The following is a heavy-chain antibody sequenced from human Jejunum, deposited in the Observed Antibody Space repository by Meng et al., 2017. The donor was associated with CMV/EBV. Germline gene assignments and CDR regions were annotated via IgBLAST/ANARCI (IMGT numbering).Heavy chain of an antibody. D-gene: IGHD3-22*01. Sequence: PTCEIHGGSFSGYYGSWIRQTPNKELEWIGEINHRGDPTYNPSLHGRVTISVDRSKKQVSLKLTSVTAADTAVYYCARGLDNYYDLTWGQGILVTVSS. J-gene: IGHJ5*02. CDR1: GGSFSGYY. CDR2: INHRGDP. CDR3: ARGLDNYYDLT. V-gene: IGHV4-34*01.